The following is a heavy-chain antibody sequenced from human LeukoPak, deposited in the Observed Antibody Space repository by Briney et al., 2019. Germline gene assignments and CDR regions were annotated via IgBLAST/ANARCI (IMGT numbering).Heavy chain of an antibody. CDR3: ARAWGLPTYYYYYYYMDV. CDR2: IIPIFGTA. Sequence: SVKVSCKASGGTFSSYAISWVRQAPGQGLEWMGGIIPIFGTANYAQKFQGRVTITTDESTSTAYMELSSLRSEDTAVYYCARAWGLPTYYYYYYYMDVWGKGTTVTVSS. CDR1: GGTFSSYA. D-gene: IGHD1-26*01. J-gene: IGHJ6*03. V-gene: IGHV1-69*05.